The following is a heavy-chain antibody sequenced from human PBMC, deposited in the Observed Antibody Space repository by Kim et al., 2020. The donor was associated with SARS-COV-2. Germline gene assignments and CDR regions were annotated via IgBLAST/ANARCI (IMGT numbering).Heavy chain of an antibody. J-gene: IGHJ5*02. CDR3: ARAVTIFGVLGWFDP. D-gene: IGHD3-3*01. CDR2: ISAYNGNT. Sequence: ASVKVSYKASGYTFTSYGISWVRQAPGQGLEWMGWISAYNGNTNYAQKLQGRVTMTTDTSTSTAYMELRSLRSDDTAVYYCARAVTIFGVLGWFDPWGQGTLVTVSS. V-gene: IGHV1-18*01. CDR1: GYTFTSYG.